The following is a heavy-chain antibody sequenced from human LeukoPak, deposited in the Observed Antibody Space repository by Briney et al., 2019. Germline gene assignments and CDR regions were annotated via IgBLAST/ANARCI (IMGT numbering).Heavy chain of an antibody. J-gene: IGHJ4*02. Sequence: GGSLRLSCAASGFTFSSYGMHWVRQAPGKGLEWVAVISYDGSNKYYADSVKGRFTISRDNSKNTLYLQMNSLRAEDTAVYYCAAFGNADYWGQGTLVTVSP. V-gene: IGHV3-30*03. CDR2: ISYDGSNK. CDR1: GFTFSSYG. D-gene: IGHD4-23*01. CDR3: AAFGNADY.